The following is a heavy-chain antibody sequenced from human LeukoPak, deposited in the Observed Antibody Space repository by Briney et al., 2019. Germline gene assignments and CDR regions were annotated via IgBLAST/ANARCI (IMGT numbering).Heavy chain of an antibody. CDR1: GFTFSSYA. J-gene: IGHJ5*02. Sequence: GGSLRLSCAASGFTFSSYAMSWVRQAPGKGLEWVSAISGSGGSTYYADSVKGRFTISRDNSKNTLYLQMNSLRAEDTAVYYCAKDLRRWLVVENWFDPWGQGTLVTVSS. CDR3: AKDLRRWLVVENWFDP. V-gene: IGHV3-23*01. CDR2: ISGSGGST. D-gene: IGHD6-19*01.